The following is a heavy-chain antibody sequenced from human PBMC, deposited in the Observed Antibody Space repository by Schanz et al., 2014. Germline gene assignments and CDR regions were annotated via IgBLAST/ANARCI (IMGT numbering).Heavy chain of an antibody. V-gene: IGHV4-30-4*07. CDR1: GASITSGGYS. CDR3: ARDSRYYGMDV. CDR2: VHYSGST. Sequence: QVQLQESGPGLVKPSQTLSLTCAVSGASITSGGYSWSWIRQPPGKGLEWIGYVHYSGSTYYNPSLKSRVTIAVDTSKKRFSLGLSSVTAADTAMYYCARDSRYYGMDVWGQGTTVTVSS. J-gene: IGHJ6*02.